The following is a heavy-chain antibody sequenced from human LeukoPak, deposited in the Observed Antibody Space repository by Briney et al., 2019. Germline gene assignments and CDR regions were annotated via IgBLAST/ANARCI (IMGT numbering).Heavy chain of an antibody. CDR2: ISSSSSYI. CDR3: ARVGCSGGSCQSVTFDY. D-gene: IGHD2-15*01. Sequence: GGSLRLSCAAAGFTFSSYSMNWGRQAPGKGLEWVSSISSSSSYIYYADSVKGRFTISRDNAKNSLYLQMNSLRAEDTAVYYCARVGCSGGSCQSVTFDYWGQGTLVTVSS. CDR1: GFTFSSYS. V-gene: IGHV3-21*01. J-gene: IGHJ4*02.